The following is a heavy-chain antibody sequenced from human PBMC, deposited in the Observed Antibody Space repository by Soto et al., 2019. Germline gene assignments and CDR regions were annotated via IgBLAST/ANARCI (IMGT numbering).Heavy chain of an antibody. CDR3: AKALRVADEGGYRNDYEVATYYFDY. D-gene: IGHD5-18*01. V-gene: IGHV3-23*01. J-gene: IGHJ4*02. CDR1: GDTFSINA. CDR2: ISPSGGSI. Sequence: WGALSVSCIYSGDTFSINAMAWVHQGPGTGLDLVSVISPSGGSIHEADSGQGRFTISRDNSKSTLYLQMNSLRVEDTAVYYWAKALRVADEGGYRNDYEVATYYFDYWGQGTMVTVSS.